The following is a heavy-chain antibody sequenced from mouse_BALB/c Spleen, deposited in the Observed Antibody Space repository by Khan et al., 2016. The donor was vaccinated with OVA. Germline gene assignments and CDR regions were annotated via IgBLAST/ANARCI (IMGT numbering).Heavy chain of an antibody. Sequence: QVQLPPSGPSLFHPLTSVRISCKASGYTFPTYYIHWVKQRPGQGLEWIGWIFPGNVNPTYNEKFKGKATLTADKSSSTAHMQLRSLTSEDSAVYFCARDDYCVGDAMVYWVQGPAVPVSS. CDR3: ARDDYCVGDAMVY. V-gene: IGHV1S56*01. CDR1: GYTFPTYY. J-gene: IGHJ4*01. D-gene: IGHD2-4*01. CDR2: IFPGNVNP.